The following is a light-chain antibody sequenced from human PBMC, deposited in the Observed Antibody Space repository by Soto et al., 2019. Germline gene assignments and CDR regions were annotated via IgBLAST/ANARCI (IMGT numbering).Light chain of an antibody. CDR1: QSVNSN. CDR2: GIS. V-gene: IGKV3D-15*01. J-gene: IGKJ5*01. Sequence: EIVMTQKQTTLSVSPGERATLSCRASQSVNSNYLAWYQQKPGQAPRLLIYGISKRATDIPDRFSGSGSGTEFTLTISSLQPEDFATYYCPQHGLWPITFGQGTRPEIK. CDR3: PQHGLWPIT.